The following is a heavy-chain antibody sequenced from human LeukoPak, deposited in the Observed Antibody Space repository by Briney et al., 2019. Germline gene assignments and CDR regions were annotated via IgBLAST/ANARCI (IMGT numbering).Heavy chain of an antibody. CDR2: IYHSGST. J-gene: IGHJ6*02. V-gene: IGHV4-30-2*01. CDR1: GGSISRGGYS. CDR3: ARSMSGILGV. D-gene: IGHD3-10*02. Sequence: SQTLSLTCAVSGGSISRGGYSWSWIRQPPGKGLEWIGYIYHSGSTYYNPSLKSRVTISVDRSKNQFSLKLSSVTAADTAVYYCARSMSGILGVWGQGTTVTVSS.